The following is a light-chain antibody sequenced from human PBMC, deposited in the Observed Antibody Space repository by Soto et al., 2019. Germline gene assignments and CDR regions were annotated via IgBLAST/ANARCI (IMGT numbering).Light chain of an antibody. V-gene: IGKV1-39*01. J-gene: IGKJ1*01. Sequence: DIQMTQSPSSLSASVGDRVTITCRASQSISNYLNWYQQKPGKAPKLLIYAASSMQSGVPSRFSGSGSDTDFTLTISSLQPDDSATYYCQPSFSPLSTFGQGNKVEV. CDR3: QPSFSPLST. CDR1: QSISNY. CDR2: AAS.